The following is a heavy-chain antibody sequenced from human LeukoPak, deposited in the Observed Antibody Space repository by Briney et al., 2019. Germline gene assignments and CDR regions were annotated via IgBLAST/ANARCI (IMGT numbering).Heavy chain of an antibody. J-gene: IGHJ4*02. CDR2: IYYSGST. CDR1: GGSISSGGYY. Sequence: SETPSLTCTVSGGSISSGGYYWSWIRQHPGKGLEWIGYIYYSGSTYYNPSLKSRVTISVDTSKNQFSLKLSSVTAADTAVYYCARESTDGVRFDYWGQGTLVTVSS. V-gene: IGHV4-31*03. D-gene: IGHD5/OR15-5a*01. CDR3: ARESTDGVRFDY.